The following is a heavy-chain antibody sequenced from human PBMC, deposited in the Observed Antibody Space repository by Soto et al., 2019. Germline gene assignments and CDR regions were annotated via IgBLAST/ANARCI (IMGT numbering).Heavy chain of an antibody. V-gene: IGHV1-18*01. Sequence: QVQLVQSGAEVKKAGASVKVSCQASGYTFTSYGLTWVRQAPGQGLEWMGWISAYSGNTKYAQKCQGRVTMTTDTPTSTAYMDLSSLRSDDTAVYYCARNSIRGWSGYSNGRDYFDYWGQGTLVTVSS. CDR2: ISAYSGNT. CDR3: ARNSIRGWSGYSNGRDYFDY. J-gene: IGHJ4*02. D-gene: IGHD5-18*01. CDR1: GYTFTSYG.